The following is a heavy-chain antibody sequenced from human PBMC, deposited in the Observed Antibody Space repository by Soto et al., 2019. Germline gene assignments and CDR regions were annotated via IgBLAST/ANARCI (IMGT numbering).Heavy chain of an antibody. D-gene: IGHD3-10*01. Sequence: SDTLSLTCTVSGGSISGYYWSWIRQPPGKGLEWIGYIYYTGNTIYNPSLNSRVTMSVDTSKNQFSLHLNYVTAADTAVYYCARRGASWQWLHTWGRVTLVPVS. V-gene: IGHV4-59*01. CDR2: IYYTGNT. CDR3: ARRGASWQWLHT. J-gene: IGHJ5*02. CDR1: GGSISGYY.